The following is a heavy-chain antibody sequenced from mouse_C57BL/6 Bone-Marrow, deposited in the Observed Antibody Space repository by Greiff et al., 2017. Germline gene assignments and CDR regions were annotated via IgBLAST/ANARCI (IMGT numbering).Heavy chain of an antibody. V-gene: IGHV1-55*01. CDR2: IYPGSGST. CDR3: ARRYDYEDAMDY. Sequence: VQLQQSGAELVKPGASVKMSCKASGYTFTSYWITWVKQRPGQGLEWIGDIYPGSGSTNYHEKFKSKATLTVDTSSSTAYMQLSSLTSEDSAVYYCARRYDYEDAMDYWGQGTSVTVSS. CDR1: GYTFTSYW. J-gene: IGHJ4*01. D-gene: IGHD2-4*01.